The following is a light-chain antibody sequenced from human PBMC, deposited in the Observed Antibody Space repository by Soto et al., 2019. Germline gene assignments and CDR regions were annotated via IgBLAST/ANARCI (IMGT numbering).Light chain of an antibody. CDR3: QQSYSTPPVT. J-gene: IGKJ4*01. CDR1: QNINNY. Sequence: DIPMTQSPSSLSASVRDRVTITCRASQNINNYVNWYKQKPGKAPKVLIYGASSLQSGVPSRFSGSGSGTDFTLTISSLQPEDFATYYCQQSYSTPPVTFGGGTKVEIK. V-gene: IGKV1-39*01. CDR2: GAS.